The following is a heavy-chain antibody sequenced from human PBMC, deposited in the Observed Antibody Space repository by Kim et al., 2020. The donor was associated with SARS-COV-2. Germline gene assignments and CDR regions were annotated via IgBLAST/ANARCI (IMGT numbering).Heavy chain of an antibody. V-gene: IGHV4-31*03. D-gene: IGHD2-2*01. CDR3: AGGQPLDY. CDR2: ISYSGNS. J-gene: IGHJ4*01. CDR1: GGSIRSGGKF. Sequence: SETLSLTCSVSGGSIRSGGKFWTWIRQHPAKGLEWIGYISYSGNSHYSPSLRSRVSISLQTSENQFSLELTSVTAADTAVYYCAGGQPLDYWGHGILVTV.